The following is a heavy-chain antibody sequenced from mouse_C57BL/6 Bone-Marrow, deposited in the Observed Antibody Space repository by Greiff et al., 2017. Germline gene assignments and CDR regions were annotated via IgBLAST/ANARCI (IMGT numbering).Heavy chain of an antibody. CDR2: IDPSDSET. J-gene: IGHJ2*01. D-gene: IGHD1-1*01. CDR1: GYTFTSYW. V-gene: IGHV1-52*01. CDR3: ARMVITTVEGPYYVDY. Sequence: QVQLQQPGAELVRPGSSVKLSCKASGYTFTSYWMHWVKQRPIQGLEWIGNIDPSDSETHYNQKFKDKATLTVDKSSTTAYMQLSSLTSEDSAVYYCARMVITTVEGPYYVDYWGQGTTLTVSS.